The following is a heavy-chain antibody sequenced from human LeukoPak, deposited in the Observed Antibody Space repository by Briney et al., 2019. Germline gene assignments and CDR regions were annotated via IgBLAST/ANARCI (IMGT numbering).Heavy chain of an antibody. CDR3: ARRYYYGSGSYFKPGYYYYMDV. CDR1: GYTFTSYD. V-gene: IGHV1-8*01. D-gene: IGHD3-10*01. J-gene: IGHJ6*03. Sequence: ASVKVSCKASGYTFTSYDINWVRQATGRGLEWMGWMNPNSGNRGYAQKFQGRVTMIRNTSISTAYMELSSLRSEDTAVYYCARRYYYGSGSYFKPGYYYYMDVWGKGTTVTVSS. CDR2: MNPNSGNR.